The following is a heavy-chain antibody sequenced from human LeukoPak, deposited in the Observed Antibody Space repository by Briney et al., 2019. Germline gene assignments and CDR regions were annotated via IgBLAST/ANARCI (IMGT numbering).Heavy chain of an antibody. CDR3: ARDLYDYGSY. V-gene: IGHV3-66*01. CDR2: IYSGGTT. Sequence: PGGSLRLSCAASGFTVSSTYMSWVRQAPGKGLEWVSVIYSGGTTYYADSVKGRFTISRDNSKNTLYLQMNSLRTKDTAVYYCARDLYDYGSYWGQGTLVTVSS. CDR1: GFTVSSTY. J-gene: IGHJ4*02. D-gene: IGHD4/OR15-4a*01.